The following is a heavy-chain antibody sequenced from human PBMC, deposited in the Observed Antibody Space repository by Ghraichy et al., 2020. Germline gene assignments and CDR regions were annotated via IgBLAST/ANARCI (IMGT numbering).Heavy chain of an antibody. CDR1: GFTFSSYS. V-gene: IGHV3-48*01. CDR2: ISSSSSTI. Sequence: GGSLRLSCAASGFTFSSYSMNWVRQAPGKGLEWVSYISSSSSTIYYADSVKGRFTISRDNAKNSLYLQMNILRAEDTAVYYCARDPIAAAGTRLDYWGQGTLVTVSS. J-gene: IGHJ4*02. D-gene: IGHD6-13*01. CDR3: ARDPIAAAGTRLDY.